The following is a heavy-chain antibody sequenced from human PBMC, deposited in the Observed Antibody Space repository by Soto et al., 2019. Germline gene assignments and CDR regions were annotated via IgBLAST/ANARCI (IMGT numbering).Heavy chain of an antibody. D-gene: IGHD1-26*01. CDR2: ITGGGNT. CDR3: ALGATTGY. V-gene: IGHV3-23*01. CDR1: GFTFSSYA. Sequence: EVQLLESGGGLVQPGGSLRLSCVASGFTFSSYAMTWVRQAPGKGLEWVSTITGGGNTYYADSVNGRFTISRDISKNTLYLQMNSLRAEDTAVYYCALGATTGYWGQGTLVTVSS. J-gene: IGHJ4*02.